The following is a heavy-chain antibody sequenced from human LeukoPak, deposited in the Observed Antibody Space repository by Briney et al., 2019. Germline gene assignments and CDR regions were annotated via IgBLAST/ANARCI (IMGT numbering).Heavy chain of an antibody. J-gene: IGHJ5*02. CDR3: AKTPYSSSWVNWFDP. V-gene: IGHV3-23*01. Sequence: GGSLRLSCAASGFTFSNYGMSWVRQAPGKGLEWVSAISGSGGSTYYADSVKGRFTISRDNSKNTLDLQMNSLRAEDTAVYYCAKTPYSSSWVNWFDPGAREPWSPSPQ. CDR1: GFTFSNYG. D-gene: IGHD6-13*01. CDR2: ISGSGGST.